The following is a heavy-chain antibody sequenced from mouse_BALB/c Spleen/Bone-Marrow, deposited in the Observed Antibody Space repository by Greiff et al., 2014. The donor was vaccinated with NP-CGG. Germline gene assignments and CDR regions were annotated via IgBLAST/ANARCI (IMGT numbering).Heavy chain of an antibody. CDR2: INPGSGGT. CDR3: ARSGDYGSSCYVDY. D-gene: IGHD1-1*01. Sequence: QVQLQQSGAELVRPGTSVKVSCKASGYAFTNYLIEWVKQRPGQGLEWIGVINPGSGGTNYNEKFKGKATVTADKSSSTAYMQLSSLTSDDSAVYFCARSGDYGSSCYVDYWGQGTTLTVSS. CDR1: GYAFTNYL. V-gene: IGHV1-54*01. J-gene: IGHJ2*01.